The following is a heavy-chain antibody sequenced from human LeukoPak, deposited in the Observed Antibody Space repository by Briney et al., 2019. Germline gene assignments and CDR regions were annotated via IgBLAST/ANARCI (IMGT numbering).Heavy chain of an antibody. D-gene: IGHD3-3*01. CDR1: GFTFSIYW. CDR2: IKQDGSEK. V-gene: IGHV3-7*01. CDR3: ARAAPDYDFWSGYSTYFDY. J-gene: IGHJ4*02. Sequence: PGGSLRLSCAASGFTFSIYWMNWVRQAPGKGLEWVANIKQDGSEKYYVDSVKGRFTISRDNAKNSLYLQMNSLRAEDTAVYYCARAAPDYDFWSGYSTYFDYWGQGTLVTVSS.